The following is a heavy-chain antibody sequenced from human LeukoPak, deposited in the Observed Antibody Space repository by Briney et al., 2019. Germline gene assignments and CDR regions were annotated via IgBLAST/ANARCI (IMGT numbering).Heavy chain of an antibody. J-gene: IGHJ4*02. CDR1: GFTFSNYW. CDR2: IYIDGTGT. CDR3: ARANNWNYPYYFDF. Sequence: GGSLRLSCAASGFTFSNYWMHWVRQAPGKGLVWVSRIYIDGTGTFYADSVKGRFTISRDNAKHSLYLQLNSLRAEDTAIYYCARANNWNYPYYFDFWGQGTLVTVSS. V-gene: IGHV3-74*01. D-gene: IGHD1-7*01.